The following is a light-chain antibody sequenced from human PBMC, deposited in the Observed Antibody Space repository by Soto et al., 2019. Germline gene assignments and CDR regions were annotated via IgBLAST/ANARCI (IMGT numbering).Light chain of an antibody. CDR1: ASNIGKNG. J-gene: IGLJ3*02. V-gene: IGLV1-36*01. Sequence: QAVVTQPPSVSGAPGQGVTISCSGSASNIGKNGVNWYQQLPGKAPKLVVYYDDLLPSGVSDRFSGSNSGTSASLAISGLQSEDGADYFCAAWDDGLNGLVFGGGTKLTVL. CDR2: YDD. CDR3: AAWDDGLNGLV.